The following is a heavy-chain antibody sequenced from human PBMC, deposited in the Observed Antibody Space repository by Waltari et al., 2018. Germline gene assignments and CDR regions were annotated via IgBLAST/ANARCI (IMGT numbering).Heavy chain of an antibody. CDR2: ISNDGTKK. V-gene: IGHV3-30-3*01. CDR1: GFTRSSFA. Sequence: QVQLVESGGGVVQPGRSLRISCAASGFTRSSFAVHWVRQAPGKGLEWVGVISNDGTKKYYVDSVKGRFTISRDNFKNMVYMQMNSLRREDTALYYCAREGYDLYSVGMDVWGQGTTVTVSS. J-gene: IGHJ6*02. D-gene: IGHD2-21*02. CDR3: AREGYDLYSVGMDV.